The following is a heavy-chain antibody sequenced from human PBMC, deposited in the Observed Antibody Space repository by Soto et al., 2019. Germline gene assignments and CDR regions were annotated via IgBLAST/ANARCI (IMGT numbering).Heavy chain of an antibody. J-gene: IGHJ4*02. Sequence: APVKVSCKASGYTFTSYAMHWVRQAPGQRLEWMGWINAGNGNTKYSQKFQGRVTITRDTSASTAYMELSGLRSEDTAVYYCAREGSRAAAGTMNYWGQGTLVTVSS. D-gene: IGHD6-13*01. V-gene: IGHV1-3*01. CDR3: AREGSRAAAGTMNY. CDR1: GYTFTSYA. CDR2: INAGNGNT.